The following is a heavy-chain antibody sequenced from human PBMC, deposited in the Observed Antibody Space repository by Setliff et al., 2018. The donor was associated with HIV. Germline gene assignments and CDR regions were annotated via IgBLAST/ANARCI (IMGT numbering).Heavy chain of an antibody. CDR2: IYFSGSA. V-gene: IGHV4-31*01. J-gene: IGHJ4*02. D-gene: IGHD2-21*02. CDR3: ARGRVFCDGDSCYHFDY. Sequence: SETLSLTCTVSGDSITSGNFFWSWIRQSPGKGLEWIGYIYFSGSATHNPTLKSPVFISVDTSKNQFYLTLTSVTAADTAVYYCARGRVFCDGDSCYHFDYWGRGILVTVSS. CDR1: GDSITSGNFF.